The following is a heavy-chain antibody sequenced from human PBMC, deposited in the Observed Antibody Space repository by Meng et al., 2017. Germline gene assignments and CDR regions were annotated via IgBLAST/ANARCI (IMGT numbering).Heavy chain of an antibody. V-gene: IGHV3-7*01. D-gene: IGHD1-14*01. CDR1: GLPFSGYW. J-gene: IGHJ5*02. CDR3: ASIKVDP. CDR2: IKQDGSEK. Sequence: GRWVGSGGVLVQPGRSVGLSCAASGLPFSGYWMSWVRQAPGKGLEWVANIKQDGSEKYYVDSVKGRFTISRDNAKNSLYLQMNSLRAEDTAVYYCASIKVDPWGQGTLVTVSS.